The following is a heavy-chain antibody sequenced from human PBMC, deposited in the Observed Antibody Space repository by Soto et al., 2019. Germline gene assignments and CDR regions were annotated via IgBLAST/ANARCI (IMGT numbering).Heavy chain of an antibody. CDR3: AAAVTLRYNKAPYAFEM. CDR1: GFTFGNSA. CDR2: ILVASGGT. V-gene: IGHV1-58*01. D-gene: IGHD4-4*01. J-gene: IGHJ3*02. Sequence: QMQLVQSGTEVKKPGTSVRVSCKAAGFTFGNSAVHWVRPARGQRLEWMGWILVASGGTNYAENFEERVTIARDMSTSTAYMELSSLRSEDTAVYFCAAAVTLRYNKAPYAFEMWGQGTLVTVSS.